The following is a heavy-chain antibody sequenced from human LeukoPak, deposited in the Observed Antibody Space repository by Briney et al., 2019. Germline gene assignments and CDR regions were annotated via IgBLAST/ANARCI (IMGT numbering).Heavy chain of an antibody. Sequence: ASVKVSCKASGYTFTGYYMHWVRQAPGQGLEWMGWINPNSGGTNYAQKFQGRVTMTRDTSISTAYMELSRLRSDDTAVYYCASRYSDYDWGDAFDIWGQGTMVTVSS. CDR3: ASRYSDYDWGDAFDI. D-gene: IGHD5-12*01. V-gene: IGHV1-2*02. CDR2: INPNSGGT. CDR1: GYTFTGYY. J-gene: IGHJ3*02.